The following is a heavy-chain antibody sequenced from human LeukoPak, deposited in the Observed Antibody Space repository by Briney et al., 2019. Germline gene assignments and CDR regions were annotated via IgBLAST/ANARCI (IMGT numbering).Heavy chain of an antibody. V-gene: IGHV3-33*01. CDR2: IWYDGSNK. D-gene: IGHD6-19*01. CDR3: ARAPVAGTYYFDY. J-gene: IGHJ4*02. Sequence: GGSLRLSCAAPGFTFSSYGMHWVRQAPGKGLEWVAVIWYDGSNKYYADSVKGRFTISRDNSKNTLYLQMNSLRAEDTAVYYCARAPVAGTYYFDYWGQGTLVTVSS. CDR1: GFTFSSYG.